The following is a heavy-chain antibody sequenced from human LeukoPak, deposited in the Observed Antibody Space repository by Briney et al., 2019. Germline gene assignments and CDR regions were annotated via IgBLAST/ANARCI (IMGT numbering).Heavy chain of an antibody. V-gene: IGHV4-59*01. CDR3: AREGSAYDSSGYYLLFDY. CDR2: IYYSGST. CDR1: GGSISSYY. J-gene: IGHJ4*02. Sequence: SETLSLTCTVSGGSISSYYWSWIRQPPGKGLEWIGYIYYSGSTNYNPSLKSRVTISVDTSKNQFSLKLSSVTAADTAVYYCAREGSAYDSSGYYLLFDYWGQGTLVTVSS. D-gene: IGHD3-22*01.